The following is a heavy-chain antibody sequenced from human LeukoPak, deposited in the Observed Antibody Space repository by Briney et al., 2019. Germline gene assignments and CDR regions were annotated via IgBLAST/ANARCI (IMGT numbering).Heavy chain of an antibody. CDR3: ARAAYDSSGYSKRAFDI. Sequence: GGSLRLSCAASGFTFSSYDMHWVRQATGKGLEWVSAIGTAGDTYYPGSVKGRFTISRENAKNSLYLQMNSLRAGDTAVYYCARAAYDSSGYSKRAFDIWGQGTMVTVSS. CDR2: IGTAGDT. D-gene: IGHD3-22*01. V-gene: IGHV3-13*01. CDR1: GFTFSSYD. J-gene: IGHJ3*02.